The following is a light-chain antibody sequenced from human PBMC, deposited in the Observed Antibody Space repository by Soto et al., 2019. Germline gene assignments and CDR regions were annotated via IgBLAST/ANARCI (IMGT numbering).Light chain of an antibody. CDR3: SSYAGNSRYV. J-gene: IGLJ1*01. CDR2: EVS. Sequence: QAVLTQPPSACGSPGQLVTISCTGTSSDVGRYNYISWYQQRPGKAPKLIIYEVSKRPSGVPDRLSGFKYGNTASLTVSGLQAEDEADYYCSSYAGNSRYVFGTGSKVTVL. V-gene: IGLV2-8*01. CDR1: SSDVGRYNY.